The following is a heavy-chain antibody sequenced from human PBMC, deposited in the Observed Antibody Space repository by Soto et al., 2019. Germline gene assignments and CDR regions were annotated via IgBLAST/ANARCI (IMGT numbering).Heavy chain of an antibody. CDR3: ARQADYDILTGYYNPRFDY. CDR2: ISAYNGNT. D-gene: IGHD3-9*01. V-gene: IGHV1-18*01. Sequence: QVQLVQSGAEVKKPGASVKVSCKASGYTFTSYGISWVRQAPGQGLEWMGWISAYNGNTNYAQKLQGRVTMTTDTSTSTAYMELRSLRSADTAVYYCARQADYDILTGYYNPRFDYWVQGTLVTVSS. CDR1: GYTFTSYG. J-gene: IGHJ4*02.